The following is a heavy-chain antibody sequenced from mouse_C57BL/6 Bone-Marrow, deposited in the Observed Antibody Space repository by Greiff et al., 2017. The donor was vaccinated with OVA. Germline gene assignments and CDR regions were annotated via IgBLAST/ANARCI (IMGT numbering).Heavy chain of an antibody. CDR1: GYAFSSSW. D-gene: IGHD2-1*01. J-gene: IGHJ3*01. V-gene: IGHV1-82*01. CDR3: ARDGNLFAY. Sequence: VQLVESGPELVKPGASVKISCKASGYAFSSSWMNWVKQRPGKGLEWIGRIYPGDGDTNYNGKFKGKATLTADKSSSTAYMQLSSLTSEDSAVYFCARDGNLFAYWGQGTLVTVSA. CDR2: IYPGDGDT.